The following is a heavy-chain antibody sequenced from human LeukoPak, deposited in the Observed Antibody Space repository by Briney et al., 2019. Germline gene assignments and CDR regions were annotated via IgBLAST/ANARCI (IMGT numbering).Heavy chain of an antibody. CDR3: ARDAHNGYEFHDWFDP. V-gene: IGHV1-2*02. Sequence: GASVKVSCKASGYTFTDYYIHWVRQAPGQGLEWMGWINPNSGGTKYAQKLQGRVTMTTDTSISTAYMEMSRLTSDDTAVYYCARDAHNGYEFHDWFDPWGQGALVTVSS. CDR1: GYTFTDYY. CDR2: INPNSGGT. D-gene: IGHD5-12*01. J-gene: IGHJ5*02.